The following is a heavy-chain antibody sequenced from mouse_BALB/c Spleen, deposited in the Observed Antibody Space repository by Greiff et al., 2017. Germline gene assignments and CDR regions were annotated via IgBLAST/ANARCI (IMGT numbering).Heavy chain of an antibody. Sequence: EVKLQESGGGLVQPGGSRKLSCAASGFTFSDYGMAWVRQAPGKGPEWVAFISNLAYSIYYADTVTGRFTISRENAKNTLYLEMSSLRSEDTAMYYCARERGLPYAMDYWGQGTSVTVSS. V-gene: IGHV5-15*02. CDR1: GFTFSDYG. CDR2: ISNLAYSI. J-gene: IGHJ4*01. CDR3: ARERGLPYAMDY.